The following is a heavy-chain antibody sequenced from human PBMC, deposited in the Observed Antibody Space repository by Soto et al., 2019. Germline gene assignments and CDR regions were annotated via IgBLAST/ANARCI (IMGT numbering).Heavy chain of an antibody. CDR1: GGSISSGGYS. CDR3: ARDQLEGNWFDP. CDR2: IYHSGST. D-gene: IGHD1-1*01. J-gene: IGHJ5*02. V-gene: IGHV4-30-2*01. Sequence: QLQLQESGSGLVRPSQTLSLTCAVSGGSISSGGYSRNWIRQPPGKGLEWIGYIYHSGSTLYNPSLKSRVTISVDKSKNQFSPQLTSVTAADTAVYYCARDQLEGNWFDPWGQGTLVTVSS.